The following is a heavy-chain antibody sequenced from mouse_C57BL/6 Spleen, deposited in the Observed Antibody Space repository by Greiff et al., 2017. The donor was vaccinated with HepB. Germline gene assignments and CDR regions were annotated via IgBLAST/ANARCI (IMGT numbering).Heavy chain of an antibody. D-gene: IGHD1-1*01. J-gene: IGHJ4*01. CDR3: ARASLLYYAMDY. CDR2: ISYSGST. CDR1: GYSITSGYD. V-gene: IGHV3-1*01. Sequence: DVMLVESGPGMVKPSQSLSLTCTVTGYSITSGYDWHWIRHFPGNKLEWMGYISYSGSTNYNPSLKSRISITHDTSKNHFFLKLNSVTTEDTATYYCARASLLYYAMDYWGQGTSVTVSS.